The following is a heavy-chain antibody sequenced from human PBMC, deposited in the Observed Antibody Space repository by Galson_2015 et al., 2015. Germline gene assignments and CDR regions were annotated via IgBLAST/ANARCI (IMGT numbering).Heavy chain of an antibody. CDR3: ARDKIVGRGYYYYGMDV. Sequence: SLRLSCAASGFTFSSYWMSWVRQAPGKGLEWVANIKQDGSEKYYVDSVKGRFTISRDNAKNSLYLQMNSLRAEDTAVYYCARDKIVGRGYYYYGMDVWGQGTTVTVSS. CDR2: IKQDGSEK. V-gene: IGHV3-7*01. D-gene: IGHD2-15*01. CDR1: GFTFSSYW. J-gene: IGHJ6*02.